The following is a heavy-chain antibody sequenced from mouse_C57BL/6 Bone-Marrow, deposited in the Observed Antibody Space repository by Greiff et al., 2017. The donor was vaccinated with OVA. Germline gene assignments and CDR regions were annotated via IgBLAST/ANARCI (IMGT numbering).Heavy chain of an antibody. CDR1: GYTFTSYW. V-gene: IGHV1-69*01. J-gene: IGHJ1*03. D-gene: IGHD4-1*01. CDR2: IDPSDSYT. CDR3: ARESANWDWYFDV. Sequence: QVQLKESGAELVMPGASVKLSCKASGYTFTSYWMHWVKQRPGQGLEWIGEIDPSDSYTNYNQKFKGKSTLTVDKSSSTAYMQLSSLTSEDSAVYYGARESANWDWYFDVWGTGTTVTVSS.